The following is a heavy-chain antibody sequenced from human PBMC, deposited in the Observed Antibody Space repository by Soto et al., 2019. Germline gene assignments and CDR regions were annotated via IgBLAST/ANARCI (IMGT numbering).Heavy chain of an antibody. J-gene: IGHJ4*02. Sequence: QVQLVQSGAQVKKPGASVKVSCKASGYTFSSSSISWVRQAPGQGLECMGWISVYNGNTNYAQNLQGRVTMSTDTSTSTAYMELRSLRSDDTAVYYCARNASGGFDSWGQGTLVTVSS. CDR1: GYTFSSSS. D-gene: IGHD3-16*01. CDR3: ARNASGGFDS. V-gene: IGHV1-18*01. CDR2: ISVYNGNT.